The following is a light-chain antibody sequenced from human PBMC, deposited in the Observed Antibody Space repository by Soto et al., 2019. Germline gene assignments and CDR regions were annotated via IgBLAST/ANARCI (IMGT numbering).Light chain of an antibody. CDR1: SSDVGGYNY. Sequence: QSALTQPPSASGSPGQSVTISCTGTSSDVGGYNYVSWYQQHPGKAPKLMIYEVSKRPSGVPDRFSGSKSGNTSSLTVSGLQAEDEADYYCSSYAGSNHYVLVPGTKLTVL. CDR2: EVS. V-gene: IGLV2-8*01. J-gene: IGLJ1*01. CDR3: SSYAGSNHYV.